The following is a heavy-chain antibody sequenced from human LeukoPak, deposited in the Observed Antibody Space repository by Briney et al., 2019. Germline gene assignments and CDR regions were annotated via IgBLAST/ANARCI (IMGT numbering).Heavy chain of an antibody. J-gene: IGHJ4*02. CDR2: ISRSSTTI. CDR3: ARDSLGTYDILTGYHPPAYFDY. V-gene: IGHV3-48*01. CDR1: GFTFTYNG. Sequence: GGSLRLSCAASGFTFTYNGMNWVRQAPGKGLEWVSFISRSSTTIYYADSVKGRFTISRDNAKNSLYLLMNSLRAEDTAVYYCARDSLGTYDILTGYHPPAYFDYWGQGTLVTVSS. D-gene: IGHD3-9*01.